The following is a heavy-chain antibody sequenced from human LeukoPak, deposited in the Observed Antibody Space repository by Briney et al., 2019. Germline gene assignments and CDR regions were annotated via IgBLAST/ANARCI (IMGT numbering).Heavy chain of an antibody. CDR2: INPSGGST. V-gene: IGHV1-46*01. CDR1: GYTFTSYY. CDR3: ARDLFEFTTYYYGSGSPFDP. D-gene: IGHD3-10*01. J-gene: IGHJ5*02. Sequence: ASVKVSCKASGYTFTSYYMHWVRQAPGQGLEWMGIINPSGGSTSYAQKFQGRVTMTRDMSTSTVYMELSSLRSEDTAVYYCARDLFEFTTYYYGSGSPFDPWGQGTLVTVSS.